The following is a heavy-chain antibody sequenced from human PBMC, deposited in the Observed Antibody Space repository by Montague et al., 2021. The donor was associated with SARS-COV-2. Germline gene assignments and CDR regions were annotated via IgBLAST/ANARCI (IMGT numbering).Heavy chain of an antibody. Sequence: SETLYLTCTVSGASISGSYCGWVRQPQGKGTEWIGNSYSSCSTHYNPTLKSRVTISVDTYKSQFSLRLTSVTAADTAVYYCVREGRSSAYAMDYWGQGTLVTVSS. V-gene: IGHV4-59*01. J-gene: IGHJ4*02. D-gene: IGHD3-22*01. CDR1: GASISGSY. CDR2: SYSSCST. CDR3: VREGRSSAYAMDY.